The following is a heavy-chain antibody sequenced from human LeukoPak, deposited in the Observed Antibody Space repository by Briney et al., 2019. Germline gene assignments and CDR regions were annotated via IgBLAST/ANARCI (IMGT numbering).Heavy chain of an antibody. CDR2: ISAYNGNT. V-gene: IGHV1-18*01. CDR1: GYTFTSYG. CDR3: ARDRGIVATTHFDY. Sequence: ASVKVSCKASGYTFTSYGISWVRQAPGQGLEWMGWISAYNGNTNYAQKLQGRVTMTTDTSTSTAYMEPRSLRSDDTAVYYCARDRGIVATTHFDYWGQGTLVTVSS. D-gene: IGHD5-12*01. J-gene: IGHJ4*02.